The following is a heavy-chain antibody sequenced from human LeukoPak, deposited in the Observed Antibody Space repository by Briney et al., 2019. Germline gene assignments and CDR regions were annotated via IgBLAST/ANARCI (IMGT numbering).Heavy chain of an antibody. D-gene: IGHD5-18*01. CDR2: INPNSGGT. Sequence: ASVKVSCKASGYTFTSYDINWVRQATGQGLEWMGWINPNSGGTNYAQKFQGWVTMTRDTSISTAYMELSRLRSDDTAVYYCARGGSSWYEGYSYGLYYFDYWDQGTLVTVSS. J-gene: IGHJ4*02. CDR1: GYTFTSYD. V-gene: IGHV1-2*04. CDR3: ARGGSSWYEGYSYGLYYFDY.